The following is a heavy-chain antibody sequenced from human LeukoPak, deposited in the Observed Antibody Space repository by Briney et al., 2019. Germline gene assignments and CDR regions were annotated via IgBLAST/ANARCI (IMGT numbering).Heavy chain of an antibody. CDR1: GFTFSSYA. Sequence: GGSLRLSCAASGFTFSSYAMSWVRQAPGKGLEWVSAISGGGGSTYYADSVKGRFTISRDNSKNTLYLQMNSLRAEDTAVYYCAKDDYGDLTGRFDYWGQGTLVTVSS. CDR3: AKDDYGDLTGRFDY. V-gene: IGHV3-23*01. CDR2: ISGGGGST. D-gene: IGHD4-17*01. J-gene: IGHJ4*02.